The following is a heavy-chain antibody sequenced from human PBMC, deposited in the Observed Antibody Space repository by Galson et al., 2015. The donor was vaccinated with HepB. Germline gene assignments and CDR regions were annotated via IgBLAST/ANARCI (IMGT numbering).Heavy chain of an antibody. J-gene: IGHJ4*02. Sequence: SLRLSCAASGFTFSSYAMSWVRQAPGKGLEWVSAISGSGGSTYYADSVKGRFTISRDNPKNTLYLQMNSLRAEDTAVYYCASNPDSGYAGLDYWGQGTLVTVSS. D-gene: IGHD5-12*01. CDR2: ISGSGGST. CDR3: ASNPDSGYAGLDY. V-gene: IGHV3-23*01. CDR1: GFTFSSYA.